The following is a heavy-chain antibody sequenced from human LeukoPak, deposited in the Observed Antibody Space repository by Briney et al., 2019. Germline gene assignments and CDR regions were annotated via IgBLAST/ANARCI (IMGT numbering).Heavy chain of an antibody. CDR3: ARHLGYCSSTSCYTWFGP. CDR1: GGSISDYY. V-gene: IGHV4-59*08. CDR2: IYYSGST. D-gene: IGHD2-2*02. Sequence: SETLSLTCTVSGGSISDYYWSWIRQPPGKGLEWIGYIYYSGSTNYNPSLKSRVTISVDTSKNQFSLKLSSVTAADTAVYYCARHLGYCSSTSCYTWFGPWGQGTLVTVSS. J-gene: IGHJ5*02.